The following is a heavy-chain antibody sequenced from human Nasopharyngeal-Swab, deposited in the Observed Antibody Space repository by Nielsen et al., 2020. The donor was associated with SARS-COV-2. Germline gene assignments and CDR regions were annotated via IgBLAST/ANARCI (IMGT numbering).Heavy chain of an antibody. CDR1: GCTFDVYG. V-gene: IGHV3-20*01. Sequence: GESLKISCAASGCTFDVYGMSWVRLAPGKGLEWVSGINWNGGSTGYADSVKGRFTISRDNVKNSLYLQMNSLRAEDTALYHCARGTRYDFWSGYSFYYYYGMDVWGQGTTVTVSS. CDR3: ARGTRYDFWSGYSFYYYYGMDV. D-gene: IGHD3-3*01. J-gene: IGHJ6*02. CDR2: INWNGGST.